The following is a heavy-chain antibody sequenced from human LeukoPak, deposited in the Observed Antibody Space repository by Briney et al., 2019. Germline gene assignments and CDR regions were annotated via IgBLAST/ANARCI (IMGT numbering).Heavy chain of an antibody. CDR1: GGTFSSYA. CDR2: IIPILGIA. J-gene: IGHJ4*02. D-gene: IGHD1-26*01. CDR3: ARLVGATYLDY. V-gene: IGHV1-69*04. Sequence: ASVKVSCKASGGTFSSYAISWVRQAPGQGLEWVRRIIPILGIANYAQKFQGRVTITADKSTSTAYMELSSLRSEDTAVYYCARLVGATYLDYWGQGTLVTVSS.